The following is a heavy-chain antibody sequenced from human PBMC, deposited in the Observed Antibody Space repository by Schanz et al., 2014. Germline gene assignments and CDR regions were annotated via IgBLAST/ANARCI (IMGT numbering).Heavy chain of an antibody. J-gene: IGHJ4*02. Sequence: QVQLVESGGGVVQPGKSLRLSCAASGFTFSSYGIHWVRQAPGKGLEWVAFMSHDGSYKYYADSVKGRFTLSRDNAKKTMDLQMNSLRVEDTAVYYCARDPNSVNEIDYWGQGTLVTVSS. CDR3: ARDPNSVNEIDY. CDR1: GFTFSSYG. V-gene: IGHV3-30*03. CDR2: MSHDGSYK. D-gene: IGHD5-12*01.